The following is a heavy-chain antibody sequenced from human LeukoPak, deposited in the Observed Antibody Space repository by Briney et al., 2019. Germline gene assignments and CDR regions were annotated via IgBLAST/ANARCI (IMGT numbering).Heavy chain of an antibody. Sequence: ASVKVSCKASGYTFTDYDINWVRQATGQGLEWMGWMNPNSGVTGYAQKFQGRVSMTRDTSVSTAYMELSSLRSEDTAVYFCARGPIYPKSGDYPNYYFDYWGQGTLVTVPS. CDR1: GYTFTDYD. V-gene: IGHV1-8*01. J-gene: IGHJ4*02. CDR2: MNPNSGVT. CDR3: ARGPIYPKSGDYPNYYFDY. D-gene: IGHD1-26*01.